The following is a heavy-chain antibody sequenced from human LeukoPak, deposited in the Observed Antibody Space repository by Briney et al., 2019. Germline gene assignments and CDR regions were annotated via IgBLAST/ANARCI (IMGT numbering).Heavy chain of an antibody. J-gene: IGHJ4*02. CDR1: GTSISTYY. V-gene: IGHV4-59*08. CDR2: LYYSGST. CDR3: ARAGSGYSFDY. Sequence: SETLSLTCTVSGTSISTYYWSWIRQPPGKGLEWVGYLYYSGSTSYNPSLRSRVTISVDTSKNQFSLRLSSVTAADTAVYYCARAGSGYSFDYWGQGTLVTVSS.